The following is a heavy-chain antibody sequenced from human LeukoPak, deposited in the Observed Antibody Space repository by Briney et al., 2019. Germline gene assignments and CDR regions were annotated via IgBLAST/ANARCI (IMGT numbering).Heavy chain of an antibody. CDR1: GGTFSSYA. J-gene: IGHJ4*02. V-gene: IGHV1-69*13. D-gene: IGHD3-3*01. Sequence: SVKVSCKASGGTFSSYAISWVRQAPGQGLEWMGGIIPIFGTANYAQKFQCRVTIPPDESTSTAYMELSSLRSEDTAVYYCARSTQGALEWLLDYWGQGTLVTVSS. CDR3: ARSTQGALEWLLDY. CDR2: IIPIFGTA.